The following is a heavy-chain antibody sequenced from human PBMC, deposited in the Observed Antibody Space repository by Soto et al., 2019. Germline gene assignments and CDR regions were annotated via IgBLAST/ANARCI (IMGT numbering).Heavy chain of an antibody. D-gene: IGHD5-12*01. CDR2: IDWDDDK. V-gene: IGHV2-70*01. CDR1: GVSRSTSGMY. Sequence: GSGPTLVNPTQTLTLTCTFSGVSRSTSGMYVSWIRQPPGKALEWLALIDWDDDKYYSTSLKTRLTISKDTSKNQVVLTMTNMDPVDTTTYYCARKWRGMDVWGQGTTVTVSS. J-gene: IGHJ6*02. CDR3: ARKWRGMDV.